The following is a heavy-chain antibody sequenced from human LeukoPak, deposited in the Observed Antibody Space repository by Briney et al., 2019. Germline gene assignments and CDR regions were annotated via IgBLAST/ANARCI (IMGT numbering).Heavy chain of an antibody. J-gene: IGHJ3*02. D-gene: IGHD2-15*01. CDR2: ISTSSSYI. V-gene: IGHV3-21*01. Sequence: GGSLRLSCAASGFTFSSNSMNWVRQAPGEGLEWVSSISTSSSYIYYADSVKGRFTISRDNARHSLYLQTNSLRAEDTAVYYCARGLDVVSATNDAFDIWGQGTMVIVSS. CDR1: GFTFSSNS. CDR3: ARGLDVVSATNDAFDI.